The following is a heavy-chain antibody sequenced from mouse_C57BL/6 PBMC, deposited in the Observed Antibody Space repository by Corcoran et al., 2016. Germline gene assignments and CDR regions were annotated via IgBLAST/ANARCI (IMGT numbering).Heavy chain of an antibody. D-gene: IGHD4-1*01. Sequence: QIQLVQSGPELKKPGETVKISCKASGYTFTTYGMSWVKQAPGKGLKWMGWINTYSGVPTYADDFKGRFAFSLETSASTAYLQINNLKNEDTATYFCARRSNWEGAYWGQGTLVTVSA. CDR2: INTYSGVP. CDR1: GYTFTTYG. J-gene: IGHJ3*01. CDR3: ARRSNWEGAY. V-gene: IGHV9-3*01.